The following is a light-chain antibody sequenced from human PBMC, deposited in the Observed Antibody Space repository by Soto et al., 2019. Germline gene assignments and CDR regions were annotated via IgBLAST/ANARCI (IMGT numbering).Light chain of an antibody. CDR3: MQALQTPLT. CDR1: QSLLHSNGYNY. V-gene: IGKV2-28*01. Sequence: DIVMTQSPLSLPVTPGEPASISCRSSQSLLHSNGYNYLDWYLQKPGQSPQLLIYLGSNRVSGVPGRVSGSGSGTDFTLKISRVEAEDVGVYYCMQALQTPLTFGQGTKVEIK. J-gene: IGKJ1*01. CDR2: LGS.